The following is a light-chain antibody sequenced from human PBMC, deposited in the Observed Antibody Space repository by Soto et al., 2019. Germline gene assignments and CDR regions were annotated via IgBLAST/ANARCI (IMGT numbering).Light chain of an antibody. CDR1: QTGSNSY. V-gene: IGKV3-20*01. CDR2: GVY. CDR3: QHYGYSQWT. Sequence: IVLTPSTGTLSLSPRERATLSCRASQTGSNSYLAWYQHKPGQAPRVLIYGVYTRASGIPDRFSGSGSGTEFTLTITRLEPEDSAVYFCQHYGYSQWTFGQGTKVDIK. J-gene: IGKJ1*01.